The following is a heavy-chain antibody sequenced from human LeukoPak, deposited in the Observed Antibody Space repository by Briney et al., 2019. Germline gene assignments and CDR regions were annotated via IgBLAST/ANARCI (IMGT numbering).Heavy chain of an antibody. CDR1: GGTFSSYA. Sequence: SVKVSCKASGGTFSSYAISWVRQAPGQGLEWMGGIIPIFGTANYAQKFQGRVTITADKSTSTAYMELSSLRSEDTAVYYCAREGAAAGPGYSYSYFWYFDYWGQGTLVTVSS. D-gene: IGHD5-18*01. CDR3: AREGAAAGPGYSYSYFWYFDY. J-gene: IGHJ4*02. CDR2: IIPIFGTA. V-gene: IGHV1-69*06.